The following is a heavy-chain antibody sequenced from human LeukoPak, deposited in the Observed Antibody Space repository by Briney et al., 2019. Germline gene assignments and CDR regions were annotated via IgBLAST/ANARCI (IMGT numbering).Heavy chain of an antibody. Sequence: PSETLSLTCTVSGGSISSYYWSWIRQPAGKGLEWIGRIYTSGSTNYNPSLKSRVTMSVDTSKNQFSLKLSSVTAADTAVYYCASTRYSSNSYPPPFDYCFLGTQVTVSS. J-gene: IGHJ4*02. CDR2: IYTSGST. CDR3: ASTRYSSNSYPPPFDY. CDR1: GGSISSYY. D-gene: IGHD6-13*01. V-gene: IGHV4-4*07.